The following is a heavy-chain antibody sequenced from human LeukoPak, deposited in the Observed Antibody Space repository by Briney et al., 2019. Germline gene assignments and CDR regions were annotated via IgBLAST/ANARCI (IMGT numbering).Heavy chain of an antibody. V-gene: IGHV1-18*01. CDR3: ARDESGVVTPGPDY. CDR2: ISAYNGNT. D-gene: IGHD4-23*01. J-gene: IGHJ4*02. Sequence: GAPVKVSCKASGYTFTSYGISWVRQAPGQGLEWMGWISAYNGNTNYAQKLQGRVTMTTDTSTSTAYMELRSLRSDDTAVYYCARDESGVVTPGPDYWGQGTLVTVSS. CDR1: GYTFTSYG.